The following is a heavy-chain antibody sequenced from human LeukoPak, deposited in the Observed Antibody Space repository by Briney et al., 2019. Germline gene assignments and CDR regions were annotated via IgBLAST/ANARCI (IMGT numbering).Heavy chain of an antibody. CDR1: GYTFTSYG. J-gene: IGHJ6*03. D-gene: IGHD5-12*01. CDR2: ISAYNGNT. Sequence: ASVKVSCKASGYTFTSYGISWVRQAPGQGLEWMGWISAYNGNTNYAQKLQGRVTTTTDTSTSTAYMELRSLRSDDTAVYYCARGEYSGYDYYYYMDVWGKGTTVTISS. V-gene: IGHV1-18*01. CDR3: ARGEYSGYDYYYYMDV.